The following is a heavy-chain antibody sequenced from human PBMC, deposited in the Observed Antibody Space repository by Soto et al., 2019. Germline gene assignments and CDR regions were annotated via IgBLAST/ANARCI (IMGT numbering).Heavy chain of an antibody. CDR2: IYWDDDK. CDR3: AHRRGYSSSSIYFVY. Sequence: QITLKESGPTLVKPTQTLTLTCTFSGFSLSTSGVGVGWIRQPPGKALEWLALIYWDDDKRYSPSLKSRLTIYKDTYKNQVVLTMTYMDPVDTATYYCAHRRGYSSSSIYFVYWGQGTLVTVSS. D-gene: IGHD6-6*01. J-gene: IGHJ4*02. V-gene: IGHV2-5*02. CDR1: GFSLSTSGVG.